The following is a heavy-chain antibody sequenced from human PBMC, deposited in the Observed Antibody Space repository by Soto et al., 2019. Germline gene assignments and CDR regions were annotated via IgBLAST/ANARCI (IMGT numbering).Heavy chain of an antibody. CDR2: INPNSGGT. CDR3: ARVGGYCSGGSCYSGEFQH. Sequence: ASVKVSCKASGYTFTGYYMHWVRQAPGQGLEWMGWINPNSGGTNYAQKFQGWVTMTRDTSISTAYMDLSRLRSDDTAVYYCARVGGYCSGGSCYSGEFQHWGQGTLVTVSS. D-gene: IGHD2-15*01. CDR1: GYTFTGYY. V-gene: IGHV1-2*04. J-gene: IGHJ1*01.